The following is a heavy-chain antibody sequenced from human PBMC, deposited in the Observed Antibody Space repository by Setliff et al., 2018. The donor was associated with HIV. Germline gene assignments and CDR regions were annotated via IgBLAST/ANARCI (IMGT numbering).Heavy chain of an antibody. CDR2: ISGSGDST. D-gene: IGHD5-18*01. Sequence: GGSLRLSCAASGFTFSSYAITWVRQAPGKGLEWVSAISGSGDSTFYADSVQGRFTISRDNSKNTLYLQMNSLKTEDTAVYYCTRHVDSGTYMDVWGRGTTVTVSS. CDR3: TRHVDSGTYMDV. J-gene: IGHJ6*03. CDR1: GFTFSSYA. V-gene: IGHV3-23*01.